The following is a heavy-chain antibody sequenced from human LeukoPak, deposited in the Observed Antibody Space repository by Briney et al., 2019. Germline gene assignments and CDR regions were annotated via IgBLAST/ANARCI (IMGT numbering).Heavy chain of an antibody. CDR2: MNPNNGNA. CDR3: ATDFRGSSSWSRQFDY. CDR1: GYTFTNYD. D-gene: IGHD6-13*01. J-gene: IGHJ4*02. V-gene: IGHV1-8*01. Sequence: GASVKVSCKASGYTFTNYDINWVRQATGQGLEWMGWMNPNNGNAGYAQKFQGRVTITRNTSINTAYMEPSSLRSEDTAVYYCATDFRGSSSWSRQFDYWGQGTLVTVSS.